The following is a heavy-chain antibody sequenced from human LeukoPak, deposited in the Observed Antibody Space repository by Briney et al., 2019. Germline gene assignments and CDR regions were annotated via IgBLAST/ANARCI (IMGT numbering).Heavy chain of an antibody. D-gene: IGHD2-2*01. Sequence: PSETLSLTCTVSGGSISSYYWSWLRQPPGKGLEWIGYIYYSGSTNYNPSHKSRVTISVDTSKNQFSLKLSSVTAADTTVYYCARGGCSSTSCPGAYYYYMDVWGKGTTVTVSS. CDR2: IYYSGST. CDR3: ARGGCSSTSCPGAYYYYMDV. CDR1: GGSISSYY. V-gene: IGHV4-59*01. J-gene: IGHJ6*03.